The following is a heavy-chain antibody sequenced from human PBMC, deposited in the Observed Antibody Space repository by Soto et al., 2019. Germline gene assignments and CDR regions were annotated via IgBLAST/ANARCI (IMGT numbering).Heavy chain of an antibody. Sequence: LRLSCAASGFTFSSYGMHWVRQAPGKGLEWVAVIWYDGSNKYYADSVKGRFTISRDNSKNTLYLQMNSLRAEDTAVYYCARDSRLGGYYYGMDVWGQGTTVTVSS. CDR1: GFTFSSYG. CDR2: IWYDGSNK. D-gene: IGHD7-27*01. V-gene: IGHV3-33*01. CDR3: ARDSRLGGYYYGMDV. J-gene: IGHJ6*02.